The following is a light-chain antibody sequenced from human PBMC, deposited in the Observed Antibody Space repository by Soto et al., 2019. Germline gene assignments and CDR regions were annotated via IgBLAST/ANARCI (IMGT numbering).Light chain of an antibody. CDR3: SSYSGSSTLV. Sequence: QSVLTQPASVSGSPGQSITISCTGTSSDVGSYNYVSWYQQHPGKAPKLMIYDVSNRPSGVSNRFSGSTSGNTASLTISGVKAEDEADYYCSSYSGSSTLVFGAGTKVTVL. J-gene: IGLJ1*01. CDR2: DVS. CDR1: SSDVGSYNY. V-gene: IGLV2-14*01.